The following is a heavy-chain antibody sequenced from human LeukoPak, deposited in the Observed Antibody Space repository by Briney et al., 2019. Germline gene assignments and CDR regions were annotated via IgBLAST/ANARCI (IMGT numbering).Heavy chain of an antibody. Sequence: GASVKVSCKTSGYTFTGYYIHWVRQAPGQGLEWIGWISPYNSHRKYADKFQGRVTMTTDTSTTTSYMELRSLTSDDTPVYFCANVAKGRYFFYYMDVWGKGTTVTVS. CDR1: GYTFTGYY. D-gene: IGHD2-15*01. CDR2: ISPYNSHR. V-gene: IGHV1-18*01. J-gene: IGHJ6*03. CDR3: ANVAKGRYFFYYMDV.